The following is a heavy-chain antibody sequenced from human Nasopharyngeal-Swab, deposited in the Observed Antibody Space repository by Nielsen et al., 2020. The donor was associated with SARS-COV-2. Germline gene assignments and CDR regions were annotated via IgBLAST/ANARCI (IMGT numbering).Heavy chain of an antibody. J-gene: IGHJ6*02. CDR2: ISGSGGST. CDR3: AKVARDIVVVPAAMKAYYYYGMDV. V-gene: IGHV3-23*01. Sequence: WIRQPPGKGLEWVSAISGSGGSTYYADSVKGRFTISRDNSKNTLYLQMNSLRAEGTAVYYCAKVARDIVVVPAAMKAYYYYGMDVWGQGTTVTVSS. D-gene: IGHD2-2*01.